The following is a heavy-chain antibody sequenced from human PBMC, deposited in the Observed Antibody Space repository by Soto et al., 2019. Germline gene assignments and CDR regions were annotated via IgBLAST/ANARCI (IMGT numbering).Heavy chain of an antibody. V-gene: IGHV4-34*01. J-gene: IGHJ1*01. CDR1: GGSFSGYY. Sequence: SETLSLTCAVYGGSFSGYYWSWIRQPPGKGLEWIGEINHSGSTNYNPSLKSRVTISVDTSKNQFSLKLSSVTAADTAVYYCVRTSHDYGDFGWGAEYFQHWGQGTLVTVSS. CDR3: VRTSHDYGDFGWGAEYFQH. CDR2: INHSGST. D-gene: IGHD4-17*01.